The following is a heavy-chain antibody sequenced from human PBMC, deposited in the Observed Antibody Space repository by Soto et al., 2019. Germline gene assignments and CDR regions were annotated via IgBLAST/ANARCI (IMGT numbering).Heavy chain of an antibody. Sequence: EVQLLESGGGLTQPGGSLRLSCAASGFTFSTYAMAWVRQAPGKGLDWVSAISDSGANTYYPDSVKGRFTISRDNSKNTLYLQLDSLRVEDTALYYCATSRAYYDYWGQGTVVTVSS. V-gene: IGHV3-23*01. CDR1: GFTFSTYA. J-gene: IGHJ4*02. CDR3: ATSRAYYDY. CDR2: ISDSGANT. D-gene: IGHD3-22*01.